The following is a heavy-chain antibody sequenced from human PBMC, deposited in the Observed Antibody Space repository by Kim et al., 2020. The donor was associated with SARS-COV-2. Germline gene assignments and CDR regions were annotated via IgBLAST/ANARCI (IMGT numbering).Heavy chain of an antibody. CDR1: GGSISSYY. J-gene: IGHJ6*02. CDR2: IYFSGST. Sequence: SETLSLTCTVSGGSISSYYWSWIRQPPGKGLEWIGYIYFSGSTNYNPSLKSRVTISVDTSKNQFSLKLSSVTAADTAVYYCAREGQAKAAARYGMDVWGQGTTVTVSS. V-gene: IGHV4-59*13. CDR3: AREGQAKAAARYGMDV. D-gene: IGHD6-13*01.